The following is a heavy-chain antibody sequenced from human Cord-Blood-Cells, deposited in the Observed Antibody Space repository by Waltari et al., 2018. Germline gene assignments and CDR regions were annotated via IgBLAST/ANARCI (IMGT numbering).Heavy chain of an antibody. CDR3: ARPRANWGGRAFDI. CDR1: GGSFSGYY. V-gene: IGHV4-34*01. Sequence: QVQLQQWGAGLLKPSETLSLTCAVYGGSFSGYYWSWIRQPPGKGLEWIGEINHSGSTNYNPSLKSRVTISVDTSKNQFSLKLSSVTAADTAVYYCARPRANWGGRAFDIWGQGTMVTVSP. J-gene: IGHJ3*02. CDR2: INHSGST. D-gene: IGHD7-27*01.